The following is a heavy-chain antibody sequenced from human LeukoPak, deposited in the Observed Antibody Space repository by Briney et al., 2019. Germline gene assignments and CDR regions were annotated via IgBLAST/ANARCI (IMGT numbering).Heavy chain of an antibody. V-gene: IGHV3-7*03. J-gene: IGHJ6*02. CDR3: ARNNGMDV. CDR1: GFALSSHW. Sequence: GGSLRLSCAASGFALSSHWMTWVRQVPGRGPEWVANVNRDGSETYYLDSVKGRFTISKDNAKSSLYLQMNNLRAEDTALYHCARNNGMDVWGQGTTVIVSS. CDR2: VNRDGSET.